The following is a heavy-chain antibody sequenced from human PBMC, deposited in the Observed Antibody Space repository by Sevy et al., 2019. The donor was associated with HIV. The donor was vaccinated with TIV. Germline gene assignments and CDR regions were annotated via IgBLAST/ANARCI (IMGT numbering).Heavy chain of an antibody. CDR3: TRWKGARSIFDY. J-gene: IGHJ4*02. CDR2: LKSKAYGGTL. Sequence: GGSLRLSCTTSGFTFGDYAMSWVRQAPGKGLEWVAFLKSKAYGGTLDHVASVKDRFTMSRDDSKSIAYLQMNDLKTEDTGVYYCTRWKGARSIFDYWGQGALVTVST. CDR1: GFTFGDYA. V-gene: IGHV3-49*04. D-gene: IGHD1-1*01.